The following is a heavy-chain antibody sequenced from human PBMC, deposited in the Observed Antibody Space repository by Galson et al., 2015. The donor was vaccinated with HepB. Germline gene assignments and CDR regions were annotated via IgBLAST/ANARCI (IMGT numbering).Heavy chain of an antibody. Sequence: SLRLSCAASGFTFDDYAMHWVRQAPGKGLEWVSGISWNSGSIGYADSVKGRFTISRDNAKNSLYLQMNSLRAEDTALYYCAKGRGYIGDGFDYWGQGTLVTVSS. CDR3: AKGRGYIGDGFDY. V-gene: IGHV3-9*01. J-gene: IGHJ4*02. D-gene: IGHD1-1*01. CDR2: ISWNSGSI. CDR1: GFTFDDYA.